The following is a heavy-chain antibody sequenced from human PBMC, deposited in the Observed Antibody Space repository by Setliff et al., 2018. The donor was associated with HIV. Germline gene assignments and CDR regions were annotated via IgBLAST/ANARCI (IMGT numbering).Heavy chain of an antibody. J-gene: IGHJ5*02. V-gene: IGHV4-61*02. Sequence: SETLSLTCTVSGGSISSASYYWSWTRQPAGKGLEWIGRIYTSGSTNYSPSLKSRVTISVDTSKNQSSLKLNSVTAADTAVYYCARAISPQYYGSSGYYLAWGQGTLVTVS. CDR1: GGSISSASYY. CDR3: ARAISPQYYGSSGYYLA. CDR2: IYTSGST. D-gene: IGHD3-22*01.